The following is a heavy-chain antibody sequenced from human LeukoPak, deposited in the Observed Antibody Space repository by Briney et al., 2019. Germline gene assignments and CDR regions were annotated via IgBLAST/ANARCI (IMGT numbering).Heavy chain of an antibody. CDR3: ARDQSRSYYSYFDY. V-gene: IGHV4-59*01. D-gene: IGHD1-26*01. J-gene: IGHJ4*02. Sequence: SETLSLTCIVTGGSISGYYWSWIRQPPGKGLEWIGYIYYSGSTNYNPSLKSRVTISVDTSKNQFSLKLSSVTAADTAVYYCARDQSRSYYSYFDYWGQGTIVTVSS. CDR2: IYYSGST. CDR1: GGSISGYY.